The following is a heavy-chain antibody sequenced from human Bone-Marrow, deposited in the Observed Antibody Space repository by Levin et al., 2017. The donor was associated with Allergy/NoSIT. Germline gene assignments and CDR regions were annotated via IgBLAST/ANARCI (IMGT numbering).Heavy chain of an antibody. J-gene: IGHJ4*02. CDR3: ASSTPGSRGVETQIAIDS. Sequence: GGSLRLSCAASGFTFSDYSMNWIRQAPGKGLEWVSSISGGSSYIYDTESVRGRFTISRDNAKNSVYLHMSGLRVEDTAVYYCASSTPGSRGVETQIAIDSWGQGTIVTVSS. V-gene: IGHV3-21*01. D-gene: IGHD2-2*01. CDR2: ISGGSSYI. CDR1: GFTFSDYS.